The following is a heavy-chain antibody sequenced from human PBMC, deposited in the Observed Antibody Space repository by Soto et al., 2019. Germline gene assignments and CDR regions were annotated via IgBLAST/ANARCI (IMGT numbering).Heavy chain of an antibody. CDR1: GGSITSSSYY. CDR2: IYYSGRT. Sequence: QLQLQESGPGLVKPSETLSLTCPVSGGSITSSSYYWGWIPHPPGKGLEWIGSIYYSGRTYYNPSLKSRVTISVDTSKNQFSLKLSSVTAADTAVYYCASHERGDYYYGMDVWGQGTTVTVSS. D-gene: IGHD1-1*01. CDR3: ASHERGDYYYGMDV. V-gene: IGHV4-39*01. J-gene: IGHJ6*02.